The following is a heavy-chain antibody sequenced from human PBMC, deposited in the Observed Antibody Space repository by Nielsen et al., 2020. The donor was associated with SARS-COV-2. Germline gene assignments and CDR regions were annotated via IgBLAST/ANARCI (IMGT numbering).Heavy chain of an antibody. CDR1: GFTFSTFS. Sequence: GGSLRLSCAASGFTFSTFSMNWVRQAPGKGLEWVGRIKSEIHGGTIDDAVPVKGRFSISRDDSKNTLFLQMNSLKTEDTGVYYCTALDYADYIAVYWGQGTLVTVSS. J-gene: IGHJ4*02. V-gene: IGHV3-15*01. CDR3: TALDYADYIAVY. D-gene: IGHD4-17*01. CDR2: IKSEIHGGTI.